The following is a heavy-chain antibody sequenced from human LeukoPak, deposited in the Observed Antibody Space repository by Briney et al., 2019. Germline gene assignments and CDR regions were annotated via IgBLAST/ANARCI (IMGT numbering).Heavy chain of an antibody. CDR3: ARDPGGGYKDDALDI. D-gene: IGHD3-16*01. J-gene: IGHJ3*02. V-gene: IGHV4-4*02. Sequence: SETLSLTCAVSGGSISSIHWWSWVRQPPGKGLEWIGEIYHSGSTNYNPSLKSRVTMSVDKSRNQFSLRLSSVTAADTAVYYCARDPGGGYKDDALDIWGQGTMVTVSS. CDR1: GGSISSIHW. CDR2: IYHSGST.